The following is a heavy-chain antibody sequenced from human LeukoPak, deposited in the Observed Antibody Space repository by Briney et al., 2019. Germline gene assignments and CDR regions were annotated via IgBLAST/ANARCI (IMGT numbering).Heavy chain of an antibody. D-gene: IGHD1-1*01. CDR1: GYSFTNYW. J-gene: IGHJ4*02. CDR3: ARAWNFDY. V-gene: IGHV5-51*01. CDR2: INPSDSDT. Sequence: GESLKISCKGSGYSFTNYWIAWVRQMPGRGLERTVIINPSDSDTRYSPSFQGQVTISADKSISTAYLQWSSLKASDSAMYYCARAWNFDYWGQGTLVTVSS.